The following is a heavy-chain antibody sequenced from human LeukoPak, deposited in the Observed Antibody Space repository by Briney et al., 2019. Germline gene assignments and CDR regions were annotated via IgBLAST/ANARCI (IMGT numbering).Heavy chain of an antibody. J-gene: IGHJ6*03. Sequence: ASVKVSCKASGYTFTSYDINWVRQATGQGLEWMGWMNPNSGNTGYAQKFQGRVTITRNTSISTAYMELSSLRSEDTAVYYCARVGSTSLGYYYYYMDVWGKGTTVTVSS. D-gene: IGHD2-2*01. CDR3: ARVGSTSLGYYYYYMDV. CDR1: GYTFTSYD. CDR2: MNPNSGNT. V-gene: IGHV1-8*03.